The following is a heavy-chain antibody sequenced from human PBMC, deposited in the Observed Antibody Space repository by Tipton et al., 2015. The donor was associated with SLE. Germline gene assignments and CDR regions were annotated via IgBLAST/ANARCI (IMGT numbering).Heavy chain of an antibody. V-gene: IGHV4-39*07. J-gene: IGHJ4*02. CDR2: IYYSGST. Sequence: LRLSCTVSGGSISSSSYYWGWIRQPPGKGVEWIGSIYYSGSTYYNPSLKSRVTISVDTSKNQFSLKLSSVTAADTAVYYCARRGPTTDFDYWGQGTLVTVSS. CDR1: GGSISSSSYY. D-gene: IGHD1-14*01. CDR3: ARRGPTTDFDY.